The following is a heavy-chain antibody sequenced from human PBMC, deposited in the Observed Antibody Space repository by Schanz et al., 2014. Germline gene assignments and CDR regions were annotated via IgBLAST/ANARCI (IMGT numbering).Heavy chain of an antibody. D-gene: IGHD6-13*01. Sequence: LQLVESGGGVVQPGRSLRLSCAASGFTFRSYAMSWVRQAPGKGLEWVSAISGSGGRTHYADSVKGRFTISRDNAKNTLYLQMDSLRPEDTAVYSCAKAVAAAEGYLPNWFDSWGQGTLVTVSS. CDR2: ISGSGGRT. CDR1: GFTFRSYA. CDR3: AKAVAAAEGYLPNWFDS. V-gene: IGHV3-23*04. J-gene: IGHJ5*01.